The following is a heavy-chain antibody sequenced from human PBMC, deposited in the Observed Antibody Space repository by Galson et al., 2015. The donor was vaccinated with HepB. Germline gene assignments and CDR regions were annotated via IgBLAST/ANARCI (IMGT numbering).Heavy chain of an antibody. CDR3: ARAIWPEDV. D-gene: IGHD3-3*01. CDR2: IKGDGSEK. Sequence: SLRLSCAASGLTFNNYWMSWVRQAPGKGLEWVANIKGDGSEKNYVDSVKGRFTISRDNAKNSLHLQMNSLTAEDTAVYYCARAIWPEDVWGQGTTVTVSS. V-gene: IGHV3-7*03. CDR1: GLTFNNYW. J-gene: IGHJ6*02.